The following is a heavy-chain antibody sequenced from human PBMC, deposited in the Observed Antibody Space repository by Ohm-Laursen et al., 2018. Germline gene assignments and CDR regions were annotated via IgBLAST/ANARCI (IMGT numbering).Heavy chain of an antibody. CDR2: ISDSGGST. CDR3: VGGYITVFHY. Sequence: SLRLSCSASGFTFSSYAMSWVRQAPGKGLEWVSAISDSGGSTYYADSVKGRFTISRDNAKNTLYLQMNSLGAENTALYYCVGGYITVFHYWGQGTLVTVSS. CDR1: GFTFSSYA. J-gene: IGHJ4*02. D-gene: IGHD5-12*01. V-gene: IGHV3-23*01.